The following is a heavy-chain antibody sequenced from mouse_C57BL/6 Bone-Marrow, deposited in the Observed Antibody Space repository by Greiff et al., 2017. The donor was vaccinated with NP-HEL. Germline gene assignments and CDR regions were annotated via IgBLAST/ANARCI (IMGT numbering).Heavy chain of an antibody. Sequence: VQLQQSGAELARPGASVKMSCKASGYTFTSYTMHWVKQRPGQGLEWIGYINPSSGYIKYNQKFKDKATLTADKSSSTAYMQLSSLTSEDSAVYYCARDSSGPYYYAMDYWGQGTSVTVSS. D-gene: IGHD3-2*02. CDR1: GYTFTSYT. CDR2: INPSSGYI. J-gene: IGHJ4*01. CDR3: ARDSSGPYYYAMDY. V-gene: IGHV1-4*01.